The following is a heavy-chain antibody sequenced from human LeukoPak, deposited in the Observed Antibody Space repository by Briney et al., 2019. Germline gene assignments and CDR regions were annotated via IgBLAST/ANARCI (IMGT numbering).Heavy chain of an antibody. CDR2: IGSDNKP. CDR1: GFTFSAYA. J-gene: IGHJ6*02. D-gene: IGHD6-19*01. Sequence: GGSLRLSCEASGFTFSAYAMTWVRQAPGKGLEWVSSIGSDNKPHYSESVKGRFAISRDNSKSMLFLQLNSLRAEDTALYYCARVSPIRVAGNSYYYAMDVWGQGTTVIVSS. CDR3: ARVSPIRVAGNSYYYAMDV. V-gene: IGHV3-23*05.